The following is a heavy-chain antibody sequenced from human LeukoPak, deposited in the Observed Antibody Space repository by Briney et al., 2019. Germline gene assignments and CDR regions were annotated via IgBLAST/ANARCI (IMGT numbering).Heavy chain of an antibody. J-gene: IGHJ6*03. CDR2: ISAYNGNT. V-gene: IGHV1-18*01. Sequence: ASVKVSCKASGYTFTSYGISWVRQAPGQGLEWMGLISAYNGNTNYAQKLQGRVTMTTDTYTSTAYMELRSLRSDDTAVYYCAREVLIAAAGNGGIYYYYYYMDVWGKGTTVTVSS. CDR3: AREVLIAAAGNGGIYYYYYYMDV. D-gene: IGHD6-13*01. CDR1: GYTFTSYG.